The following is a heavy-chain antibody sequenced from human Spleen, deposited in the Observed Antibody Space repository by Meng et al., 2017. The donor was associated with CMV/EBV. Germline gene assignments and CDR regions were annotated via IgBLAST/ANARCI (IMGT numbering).Heavy chain of an antibody. Sequence: GESLKISCAASGFTFSSYSMNWVRQAPGKGLEWVSSISSSSSYIYYADSVKGRFTISRDNAKNSLYLQMNSLRVEDTAVYYCAKGHAAMAYSWGQGTLVTVSS. D-gene: IGHD5-18*01. CDR2: ISSSSSYI. CDR3: AKGHAAMAYS. V-gene: IGHV3-21*04. J-gene: IGHJ4*02. CDR1: GFTFSSYS.